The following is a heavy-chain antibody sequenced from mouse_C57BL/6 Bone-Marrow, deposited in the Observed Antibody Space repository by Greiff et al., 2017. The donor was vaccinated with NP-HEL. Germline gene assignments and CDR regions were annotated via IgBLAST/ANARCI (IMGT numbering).Heavy chain of an antibody. V-gene: IGHV5-4*01. Sequence: EVMLVESGGGLVKPGGSLKLSCAASGFTFSSYAMSWVRQPPEKRLEWVATISDGGSYTYYPATVKGRFTISRDNAKNNLYLQMGHLKSEDTAMYYCARDPGYGMDYWGQGTSVTVSS. CDR3: ARDPGYGMDY. CDR2: ISDGGSYT. CDR1: GFTFSSYA. J-gene: IGHJ4*01.